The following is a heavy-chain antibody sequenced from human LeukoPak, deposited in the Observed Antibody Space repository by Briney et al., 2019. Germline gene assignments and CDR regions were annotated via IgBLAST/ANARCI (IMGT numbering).Heavy chain of an antibody. CDR2: FYNGVST. CDR3: ARASQWLAFDY. V-gene: IGHV3-66*01. J-gene: IGHJ4*02. D-gene: IGHD6-19*01. CDR1: GFTVSSNH. Sequence: PGGSLRLSCEASGFTVSSNHMSWVRQAPGKGLERVSVFYNGVSTNYADSVKGRFTISSDNSKNTLYLQMNSLRAEDTAVYFCARASQWLAFDYWGQGTLVTVSS.